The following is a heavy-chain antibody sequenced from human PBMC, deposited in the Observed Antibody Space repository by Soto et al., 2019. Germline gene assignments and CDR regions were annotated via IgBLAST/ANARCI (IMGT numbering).Heavy chain of an antibody. Sequence: GETLRLSCAASGFIITNYDMNWLRQAPGKGLEWVSVIGGSGNSAYYADSVQGPFTISRDDSKNTLSLQMSSLTADDTAIYYCLREGRGSFDFWGRGTMVAVSS. CDR2: IGGSGNSA. CDR1: GFIITNYD. J-gene: IGHJ3*01. D-gene: IGHD5-12*01. CDR3: LREGRGSFDF. V-gene: IGHV3-23*01.